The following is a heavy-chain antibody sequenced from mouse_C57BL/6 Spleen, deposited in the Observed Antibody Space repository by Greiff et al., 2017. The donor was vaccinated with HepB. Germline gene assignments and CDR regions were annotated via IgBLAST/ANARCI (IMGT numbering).Heavy chain of an antibody. CDR2: IYPGSGST. Sequence: VQLQQPGAELVKPGASVKMSCKASGYTFTSYWITWVKQRPGQGLEWIGDIYPGSGSTNYNEKFKSKATLTVDTSSSTAYMQLSSLTSEDSAVYYCARDGNYVAWFAYWGQGTLVTVSA. CDR3: ARDGNYVAWFAY. CDR1: GYTFTSYW. D-gene: IGHD2-1*01. V-gene: IGHV1-55*01. J-gene: IGHJ3*01.